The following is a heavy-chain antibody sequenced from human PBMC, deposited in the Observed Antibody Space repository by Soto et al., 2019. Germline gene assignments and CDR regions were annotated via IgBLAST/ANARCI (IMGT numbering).Heavy chain of an antibody. D-gene: IGHD2-15*01. CDR1: GGTFSSYA. CDR2: IIPIFGTA. CDR3: AGGPRFCSGGSGSPVDS. V-gene: IGHV1-69*01. Sequence: QVQLVQSGAEVKKPGSSVKVSCKASGGTFSSYAISWVRQAPGQGLEWMGGIIPIFGTANYAQKFQGRVKIPGDESTSTAYRGRGSRRAGDTAVYSWAGGPRFCSGGSGSPVDSGGQGPLVTVSS. J-gene: IGHJ5*01.